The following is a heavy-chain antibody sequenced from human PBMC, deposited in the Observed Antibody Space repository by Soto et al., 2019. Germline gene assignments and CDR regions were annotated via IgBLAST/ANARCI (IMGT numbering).Heavy chain of an antibody. CDR2: IKQDGSEK. CDR1: GFTFSSYW. CDR3: ARDDTRKNYDFGGGHYTTDAFDI. Sequence: EVQLVESGGGLVQPEGSLRLSCAASGFTFSSYWMSWVRQAPGKGLEWVANIKQDGSEKYYVDSVKGRFTISRDNAQNSLYLQMNSRRAEDTAVYYCARDDTRKNYDFGGGHYTTDAFDIWGQGRMVTVSS. V-gene: IGHV3-7*01. D-gene: IGHD3-3*01. J-gene: IGHJ3*02.